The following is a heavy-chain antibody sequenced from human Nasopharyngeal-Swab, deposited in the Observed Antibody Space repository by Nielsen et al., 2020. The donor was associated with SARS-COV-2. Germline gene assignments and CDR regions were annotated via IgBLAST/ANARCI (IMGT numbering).Heavy chain of an antibody. J-gene: IGHJ3*02. CDR2: IYYSGST. D-gene: IGHD6-19*01. V-gene: IGHV4-59*01. CDR3: ARDQRSGWFDAFDI. Sequence: RQAPGKRLEWIGYIYYSGSTNYNPSLKSRVTISVDTSKNQFSLKLSSVTAADTAVYYCARDQRSGWFDAFDIWGQGTMVTVSS.